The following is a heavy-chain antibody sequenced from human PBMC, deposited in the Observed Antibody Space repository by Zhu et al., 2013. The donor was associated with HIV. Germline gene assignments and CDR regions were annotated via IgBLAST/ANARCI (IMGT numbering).Heavy chain of an antibody. CDR3: ARIVPGYYRPRTARALDP. J-gene: IGHJ5*02. V-gene: IGHV1-18*01. CDR2: ISIFNGNT. CDR1: GYMFVNYG. D-gene: IGHD3-10*01. Sequence: QVQLVQSGAEVKKPGSSVKVSCRASGYMFVNYGITWMRQAPGQGLEWMGWISIFNGNTNYAQKFRDRVTLTTDRPTGTAFMELRSLTSDDTAIYYCARIVPGYYRPRTARALDPWGQGTLVTVSS.